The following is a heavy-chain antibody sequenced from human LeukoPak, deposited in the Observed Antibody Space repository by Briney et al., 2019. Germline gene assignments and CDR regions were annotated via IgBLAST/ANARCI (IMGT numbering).Heavy chain of an antibody. CDR1: GYTFTSYY. J-gene: IGHJ4*02. CDR2: INPSSSTT. V-gene: IGHV1-46*01. Sequence: ASVKVSCKASGYTFTSYYLHWVRQAPGQGLEWKGIINPSSSTTNYAQKFQGRVTMTRDTSTSTVFMELSSLRSEDTAVYYCTRVASYSSSWYYFDYWGQGTLVTVSS. CDR3: TRVASYSSSWYYFDY. D-gene: IGHD6-13*01.